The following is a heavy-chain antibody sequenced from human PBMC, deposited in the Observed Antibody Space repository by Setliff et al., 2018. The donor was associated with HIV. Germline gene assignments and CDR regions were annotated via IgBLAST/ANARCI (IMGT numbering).Heavy chain of an antibody. CDR3: ARCGAGEWHLYMDV. CDR2: SIPILGIG. J-gene: IGHJ6*03. V-gene: IGHV1-69*02. Sequence: SVKVSCKASGGTFSSYTINWVRQAPGQGPEWMGRSIPILGIGNDEQAQKFKGRVTFTADKSTSTVYMELSSLRSEDTAVYYCARCGAGEWHLYMDVWGKGTAVTVSS. D-gene: IGHD3-16*01. CDR1: GGTFSSYT.